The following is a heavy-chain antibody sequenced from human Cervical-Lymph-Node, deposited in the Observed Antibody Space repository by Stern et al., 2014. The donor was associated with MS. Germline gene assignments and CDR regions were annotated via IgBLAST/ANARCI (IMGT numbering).Heavy chain of an antibody. Sequence: VQLVESGAEVKKPGASVKVSCKASGFTFTNHGISWVRQAPGQGLEWMGWINGYNGNIDFAQKFQGSLILPTDTSTSTVYMELRSLGFDDTAVYYCARDRGLVGNTTDDYWGQGTLVTVYS. V-gene: IGHV1-18*01. CDR1: GFTFTNHG. CDR2: INGYNGNI. D-gene: IGHD1-26*01. J-gene: IGHJ4*02. CDR3: ARDRGLVGNTTDDY.